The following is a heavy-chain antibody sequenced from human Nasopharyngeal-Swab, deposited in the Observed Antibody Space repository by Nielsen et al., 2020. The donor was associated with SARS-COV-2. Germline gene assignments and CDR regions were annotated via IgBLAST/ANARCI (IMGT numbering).Heavy chain of an antibody. Sequence: GGSLRLSCAASGFTFSSYGMHWVRQAPGKGLEWVAVISYDGSNKYYADSVKGRFTISRDNSKNTLYLQMNSLRSEDTAVYYCARDLTNSIAVAGNYYYGTDVWGQGTTVTVSS. CDR1: GFTFSSYG. CDR2: ISYDGSNK. V-gene: IGHV3-30*03. D-gene: IGHD6-19*01. J-gene: IGHJ6*02. CDR3: ARDLTNSIAVAGNYYYGTDV.